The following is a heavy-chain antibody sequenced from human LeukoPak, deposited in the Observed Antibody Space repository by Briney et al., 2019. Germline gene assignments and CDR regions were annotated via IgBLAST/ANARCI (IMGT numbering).Heavy chain of an antibody. CDR3: ARDLLWFWEAYFDY. D-gene: IGHD3-10*01. J-gene: IGHJ4*02. V-gene: IGHV4-30-2*01. CDR2: IYHSGRT. Sequence: SETLSLTCAVSGGSISSGDYSWSWIRQPPGKGLEWIGYIYHSGRTYYNPSLKSRVTISIDRSKNQFSLKLSSVTAADTAVYYCARDLLWFWEAYFDYWGQGTLVTVSS. CDR1: GGSISSGDYS.